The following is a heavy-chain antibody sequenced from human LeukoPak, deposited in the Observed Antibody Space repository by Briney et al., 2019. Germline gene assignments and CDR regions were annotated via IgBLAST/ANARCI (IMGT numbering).Heavy chain of an antibody. J-gene: IGHJ4*02. V-gene: IGHV1-18*01. D-gene: IGHD3-16*02. CDR1: GYTFTSYG. CDR3: ARDQHVRGSYRTFDY. CDR2: ISAYNGNT. Sequence: ASVKVSCKASGYTFTSYGISWVRQAPGQGLEWMGWISAYNGNTNYAQKLQGRVTMTTDTSTSTAYMELRSLRSDDTAVYYCARDQHVRGSYRTFDYWGQGTLVTVSS.